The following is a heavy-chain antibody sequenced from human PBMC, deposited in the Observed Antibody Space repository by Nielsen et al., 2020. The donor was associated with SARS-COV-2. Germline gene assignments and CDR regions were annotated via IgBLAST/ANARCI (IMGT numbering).Heavy chain of an antibody. Sequence: GESLKISCAASGFTFSSYAMSWVRQAPGKGLEWVSAISGSGGSTYYADSVKGRFTISRDNSKNTLYLQMNSLRAEDTAVYYCARDGSWGFGGVIVHDAFDIWGQGTMVTVSS. J-gene: IGHJ3*02. CDR2: ISGSGGST. CDR1: GFTFSSYA. CDR3: ARDGSWGFGGVIVHDAFDI. V-gene: IGHV3-23*01. D-gene: IGHD3-16*02.